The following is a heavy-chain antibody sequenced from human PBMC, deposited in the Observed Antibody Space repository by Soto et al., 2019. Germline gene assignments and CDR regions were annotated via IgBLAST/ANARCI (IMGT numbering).Heavy chain of an antibody. CDR2: VSATVGTT. D-gene: IGHD3-16*01. Sequence: PGGSLRLSCAASGFTFSNYAMSWVRQAPGKGLEWVSLVSATVGTTYYTDSVKGRFTISRDNSRNTVYLQMNSLRADDTAVYYCAKDRLAGGFDYWGQGTLVTVSS. CDR1: GFTFSNYA. CDR3: AKDRLAGGFDY. V-gene: IGHV3-23*01. J-gene: IGHJ4*02.